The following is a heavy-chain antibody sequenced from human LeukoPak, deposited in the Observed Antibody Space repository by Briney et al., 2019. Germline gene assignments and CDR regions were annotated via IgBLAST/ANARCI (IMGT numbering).Heavy chain of an antibody. CDR3: ARDQHVADPSETFDL. J-gene: IGHJ2*01. CDR1: GFTFSSYE. D-gene: IGHD6-19*01. CDR2: ISRSGSTI. V-gene: IGHV3-48*03. Sequence: GGSLRLSCAASGFTFSSYEMNWVRQAPGKGLEWVSYISRSGSTIYYADSVKGRFTISRDNAENSLYLQMNSLRAEDTAVYYCARDQHVADPSETFDLWGRGTLVTVSS.